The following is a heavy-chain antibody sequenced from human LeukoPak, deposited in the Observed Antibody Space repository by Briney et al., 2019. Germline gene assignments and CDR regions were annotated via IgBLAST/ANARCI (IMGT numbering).Heavy chain of an antibody. CDR1: EYTFTAYY. CDR2: INPNSGDT. J-gene: IGHJ4*02. CDR3: AREGHSSSWRGYYFDF. V-gene: IGHV1-2*02. D-gene: IGHD6-13*01. Sequence: GASVKVSCKASEYTFTAYYMHWVRQAPGQGLEWMGWINPNSGDTNYAQEFQGRVTMTRDTSISTAYMDLNTLTSDDTAVYYCAREGHSSSWRGYYFDFWGQGTLVTVSS.